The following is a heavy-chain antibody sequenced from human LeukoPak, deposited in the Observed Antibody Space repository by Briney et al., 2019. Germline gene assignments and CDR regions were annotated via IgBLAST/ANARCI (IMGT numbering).Heavy chain of an antibody. CDR3: ARANGYSSGHAFDY. V-gene: IGHV3-7*04. J-gene: IGHJ4*02. Sequence: GGSLRLSCAASGFTFSNYWMSWVRQAPGIGLEWVANVMQVGGGKYYVDSVKGRFTISRDNAKNSLYLQMNSLRAEDTAVYYCARANGYSSGHAFDYWGQGTLVTVSS. CDR1: GFTFSNYW. D-gene: IGHD2-8*02. CDR2: VMQVGGGK.